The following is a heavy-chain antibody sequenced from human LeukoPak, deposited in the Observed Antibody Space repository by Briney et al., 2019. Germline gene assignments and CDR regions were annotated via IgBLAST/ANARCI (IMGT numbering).Heavy chain of an antibody. D-gene: IGHD3-22*01. CDR3: AREFITTGDFDY. J-gene: IGHJ4*02. CDR2: IYYSGST. V-gene: IGHV4-30-4*01. CDR1: GGSIISGDYY. Sequence: SETLSLTCTASGGSIISGDYYWSWIRQPPGKGVEWIGYIYYSGSTYCNPSLKSRVTISVDTSKNQFSLKLSSVTAADTAVYYCAREFITTGDFDYWGQGTLVTVSS.